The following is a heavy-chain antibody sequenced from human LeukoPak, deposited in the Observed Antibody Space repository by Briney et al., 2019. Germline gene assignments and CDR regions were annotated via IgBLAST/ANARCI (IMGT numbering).Heavy chain of an antibody. D-gene: IGHD5-12*01. CDR1: GGSFSGYY. CDR2: INHSGST. V-gene: IGHV4-34*01. Sequence: SETLSLTCAVYGGSFSGYYWSWIRQPPGKGLEWIGEINHSGSTNYNPSLKSRGTISVDTYKNQFSLKLSSVTAADTAVYYCARTLYIVATIWFDYWGQGTLVTVSS. J-gene: IGHJ4*02. CDR3: ARTLYIVATIWFDY.